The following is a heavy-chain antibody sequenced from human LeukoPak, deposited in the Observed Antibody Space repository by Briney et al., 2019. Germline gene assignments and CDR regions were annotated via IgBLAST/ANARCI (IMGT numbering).Heavy chain of an antibody. Sequence: GGSLRLSCAASGFTFSSYTMSWVRQVPGKGLEWVSAISNGGRTYYTDSVKGRFTISRDNSKNTVHLQMNSLRAEDTALYCCAKESPYPVGGAGRIYYFDYWGQGALVTVSS. CDR3: AKESPYPVGGAGRIYYFDY. J-gene: IGHJ4*02. D-gene: IGHD1-26*01. CDR1: GFTFSSYT. V-gene: IGHV3-23*01. CDR2: ISNGGRT.